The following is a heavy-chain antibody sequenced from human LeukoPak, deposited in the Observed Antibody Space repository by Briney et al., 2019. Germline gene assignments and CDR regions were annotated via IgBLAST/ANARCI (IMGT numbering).Heavy chain of an antibody. CDR3: ARELRARFGELRRYYYYYYMDV. J-gene: IGHJ6*03. CDR1: GGSISSGSYY. V-gene: IGHV4-61*02. Sequence: RPSETLSLTCTVSGGSISSGSYYWRWIRQPAGKGLEWIGRIYTSGSTNYNPSLKSRVTISVDTSKNQFSLKLSSVTAADTAVYYCARELRARFGELRRYYYYYYMDVWGKGTTVTISS. CDR2: IYTSGST. D-gene: IGHD3-10*01.